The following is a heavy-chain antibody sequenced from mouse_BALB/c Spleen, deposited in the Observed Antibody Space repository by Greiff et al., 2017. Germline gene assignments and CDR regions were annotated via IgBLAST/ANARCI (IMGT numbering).Heavy chain of an antibody. CDR2: ISSGSSTI. CDR3: ARSGEAY. CDR1: GFTFSSFG. Sequence: EVQLVESGGGLVQPGGSRKLSCAASGFTFSSFGMHWVRQAPEKGLEWVAYISSGSSTIYYADTVKGRFTISRDNPKNTLFLQMTSLRSEDMAMYYCARSGEAYWGQGTLVTVSA. J-gene: IGHJ3*01. V-gene: IGHV5-17*02. D-gene: IGHD3-1*01.